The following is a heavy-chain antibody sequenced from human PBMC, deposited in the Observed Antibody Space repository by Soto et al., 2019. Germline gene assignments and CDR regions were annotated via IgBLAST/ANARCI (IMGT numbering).Heavy chain of an antibody. D-gene: IGHD6-13*01. J-gene: IGHJ4*02. Sequence: EVQLLESGGGLVQPGGSLRLSCAASGFTFSSYAMNWVRQAPGKGLEWVSVISGSDGSTYYADSVKGRFTISRDNSKNPLNLQMNRLGSQGTALNFRARLNSRWYFYFWGQGTLVTVSS. CDR3: ARLNSRWYFYF. CDR1: GFTFSSYA. CDR2: ISGSDGST. V-gene: IGHV3-23*01.